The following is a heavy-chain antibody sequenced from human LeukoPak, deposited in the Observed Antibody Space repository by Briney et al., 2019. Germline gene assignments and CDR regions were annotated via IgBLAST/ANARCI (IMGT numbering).Heavy chain of an antibody. CDR3: AANYYDSSGYRY. CDR2: IYTSGST. D-gene: IGHD3-22*01. Sequence: SETLSLTCTVSGGSISSYYWSWIRQPAGKGLEWIGRIYTSGSTNYNPSLKSRVTMSVDTPKNQFSLKLSSVTAADTAVYYCAANYYDSSGYRYWGQGTLVTVSS. CDR1: GGSISSYY. J-gene: IGHJ4*02. V-gene: IGHV4-4*07.